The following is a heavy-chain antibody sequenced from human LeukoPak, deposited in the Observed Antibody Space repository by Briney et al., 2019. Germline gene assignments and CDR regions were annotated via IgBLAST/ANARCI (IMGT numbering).Heavy chain of an antibody. Sequence: GGSLRLSCAASGFTVSSNSMSWVRQAPGKGLEWVSVIYASSTTYYADSVKGRFTISRDNSKNTLYLQVNSLGAEDTAVYYCTSDIRGAAHYWGQGTLVTVSS. CDR2: IYASSTT. J-gene: IGHJ4*02. V-gene: IGHV3-53*01. CDR1: GFTVSSNS. D-gene: IGHD6-6*01. CDR3: TSDIRGAAHY.